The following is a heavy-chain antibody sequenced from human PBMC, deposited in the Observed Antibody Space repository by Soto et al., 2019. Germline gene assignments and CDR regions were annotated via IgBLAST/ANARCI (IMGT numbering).Heavy chain of an antibody. D-gene: IGHD1-26*01. CDR1: GGSISSSY. CDR2: IYGSGST. V-gene: IGHV4-59*08. Sequence: SEPLSLPCTFSGGSISSSYWSWIGLPPGKGLEWIGYIYGSGSTFYNSSLKSRVTMSVDTSKNQFSLKLDSVTAADTAVYYCARLGGSYAVPHFDYWGQGTLVTVS. J-gene: IGHJ4*02. CDR3: ARLGGSYAVPHFDY.